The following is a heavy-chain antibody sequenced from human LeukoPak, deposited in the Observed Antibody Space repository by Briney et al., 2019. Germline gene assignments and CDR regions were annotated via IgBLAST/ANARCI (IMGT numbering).Heavy chain of an antibody. D-gene: IGHD3-10*01. J-gene: IGHJ5*02. CDR3: ARGTRYYYGSGRRNWFDP. CDR1: VGSISSGVYY. V-gene: IGHV4-30-4*01. CDR2: IYYSGST. Sequence: SETLSLTCTVSVGSISSGVYYWSWIRQPPGKGLEWIGYIYYSGSTYFNPSLKSRVTISVDTSKNQFSLKLSSVTAADTAVYYCARGTRYYYGSGRRNWFDPWGQGTLVTVSS.